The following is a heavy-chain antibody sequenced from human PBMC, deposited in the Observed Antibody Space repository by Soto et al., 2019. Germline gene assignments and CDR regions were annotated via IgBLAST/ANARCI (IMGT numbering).Heavy chain of an antibody. D-gene: IGHD3-10*01. Sequence: QVQVQESGPGLVKPSETLSLTCTVSGGSISSSSYYWAWVRQPPGKGLEWIGIIYKSGSTHYNASLKRRVTILLDTSKNQFSLKLSSVTASDTAVYYCAMPFREDYFGSGIEDAFDRWGQGTMVTVSS. J-gene: IGHJ3*02. CDR2: IYKSGST. CDR3: AMPFREDYFGSGIEDAFDR. V-gene: IGHV4-39*01. CDR1: GGSISSSSYY.